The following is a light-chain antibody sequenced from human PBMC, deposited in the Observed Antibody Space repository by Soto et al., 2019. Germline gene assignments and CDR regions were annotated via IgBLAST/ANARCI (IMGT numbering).Light chain of an antibody. CDR1: SSDVGGYNY. Sequence: QSVLTQPASVSGSPGQSITISCTGTSSDVGGYNYVSWYQQHPGKAPHLMIHDVSTRPSGVSNRFSVPKSGHTPSLTISALQSEHVAVYFCSSYTRSSPLSGYVFVTATK. CDR2: DVS. J-gene: IGLJ1*01. V-gene: IGLV2-14*01. CDR3: SSYTRSSPLSGYV.